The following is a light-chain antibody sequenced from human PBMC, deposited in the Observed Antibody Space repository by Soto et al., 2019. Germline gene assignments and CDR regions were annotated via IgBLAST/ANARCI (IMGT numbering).Light chain of an antibody. CDR3: QQYDNYDIT. J-gene: IGKJ1*01. Sequence: DIHMTHSPSSLSSSFVGTVTITCQASQDINKFLNWYQQKPGKAPKLLIYDVSNLETGVPSRFSGSGSETHFTLTINSLQPEDIATYYCQQYDNYDITFGQGTKVDNK. CDR2: DVS. V-gene: IGKV1-33*01. CDR1: QDINKF.